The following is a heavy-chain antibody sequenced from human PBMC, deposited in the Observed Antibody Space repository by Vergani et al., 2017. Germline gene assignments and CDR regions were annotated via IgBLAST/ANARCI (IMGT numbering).Heavy chain of an antibody. V-gene: IGHV4-59*10. CDR1: GGSFSGYY. D-gene: IGHD6-19*01. CDR2: IYTSGST. CDR3: ARATRIAVAA. J-gene: IGHJ5*02. Sequence: QVQLQQWGAGLLKPSETLSLTCAVYGGSFSGYYWSWIRQPPGKGLEWIGRIYTSGSTNYNPSLKSRVTISVDTSKNQFSLKLSSVTAADTAVYYCARATRIAVAAWGQGTLVTVSS.